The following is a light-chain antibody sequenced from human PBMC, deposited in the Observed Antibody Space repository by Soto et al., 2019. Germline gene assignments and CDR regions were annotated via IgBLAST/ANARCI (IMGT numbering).Light chain of an antibody. CDR1: TSNIGSNT. J-gene: IGLJ1*01. Sequence: QSALTQPPSASGTAGQRVTISCSGSTSNIGSNTVNWYQQLPGTAPKTLIYSNNQRPSGVPDRFSGSKSGTSGSLAISGLLSEDEADYYCAAWDDSLSGYVFGTGTKLTVL. V-gene: IGLV1-44*01. CDR2: SNN. CDR3: AAWDDSLSGYV.